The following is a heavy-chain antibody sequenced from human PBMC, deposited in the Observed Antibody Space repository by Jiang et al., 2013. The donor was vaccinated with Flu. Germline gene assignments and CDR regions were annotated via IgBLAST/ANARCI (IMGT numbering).Heavy chain of an antibody. CDR2: ISYDGSNK. D-gene: IGHD6-13*01. V-gene: IGHV3-30*18. J-gene: IGHJ4*02. CDR1: GFTFSSYG. CDR3: AKAIRSSSWYYFDY. Sequence: VQLLESGGGVVQPGRSLRLSCAASGFTFSSYGMHWVRQAPGKGLEWVAVISYDGSNKYYADSVKGRFTISRDNSKNTLYLQMNSLRAEDTAVYYCAKAIRSSSWYYFDYWGQGTLVTVSS.